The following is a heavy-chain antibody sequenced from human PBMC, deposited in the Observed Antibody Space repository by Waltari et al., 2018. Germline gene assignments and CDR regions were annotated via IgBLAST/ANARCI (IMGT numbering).Heavy chain of an antibody. CDR2: ISYAGAT. CDR1: GGSITSNRHY. D-gene: IGHD5-12*01. V-gene: IGHV4-39*01. J-gene: IGHJ3*01. CDR3: ATYIGASVGTAAFNV. Sequence: QLQLQESGPGLVKPSETLSLTCSVSGGSITSNRHYWGWIRQPPGQGLEWIGTISYAGATYSSPSLNSRVTVSMDTSKNQLSLTLGSVTASDTAVYYCATYIGASVGTAAFNVWGQGAMVTVSS.